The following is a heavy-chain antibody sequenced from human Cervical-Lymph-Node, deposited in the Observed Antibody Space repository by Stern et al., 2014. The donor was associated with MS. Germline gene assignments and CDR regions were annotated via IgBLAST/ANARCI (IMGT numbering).Heavy chain of an antibody. D-gene: IGHD6-6*01. V-gene: IGHV1-46*01. J-gene: IGHJ4*02. CDR1: GYTFTNQR. CDR3: AGEADA. Sequence: VQLVQSGAEVKTPGASVKVSCKASGYTFTNQRIHWVRQAPGQGLEWMGIINPSDGRTIYAQKIQGRVTMTRDTSTTTFYMELSSLRSEDTDVYYCAGEADAWGQGTLVTVSS. CDR2: INPSDGRT.